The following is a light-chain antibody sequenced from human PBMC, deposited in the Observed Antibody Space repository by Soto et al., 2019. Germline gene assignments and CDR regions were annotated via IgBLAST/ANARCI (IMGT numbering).Light chain of an antibody. CDR2: DVN. J-gene: IGLJ2*01. CDR3: SSYATSTV. CDR1: SSDIGVYNF. Sequence: QSVLTQPASVSGSPGQSITISCTGTSSDIGVYNFVSWYQQHPGKAPKLMIYDVNLRPSGVSDRFSGSKSGNTASPTISGLQAEDEAHYYCSSYATSTVFGGGTKLTVL. V-gene: IGLV2-14*01.